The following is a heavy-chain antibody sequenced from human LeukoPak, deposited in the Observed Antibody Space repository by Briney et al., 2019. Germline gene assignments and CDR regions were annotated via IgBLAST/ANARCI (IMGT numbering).Heavy chain of an antibody. D-gene: IGHD6-19*01. J-gene: IGHJ3*02. CDR1: GGSFSGYY. CDR3: ARQSSGWYRDAFDI. CDR2: INHSGST. V-gene: IGHV4-34*01. Sequence: KPSETLSLTCAVYGGSFSGYYWSWIRQPPGKGLEWIGEINHSGSTNYNPSLKSRVTISVDTSKNQFSLKLSSVTAADTAVYYCARQSSGWYRDAFDIWGQGTMVTVSS.